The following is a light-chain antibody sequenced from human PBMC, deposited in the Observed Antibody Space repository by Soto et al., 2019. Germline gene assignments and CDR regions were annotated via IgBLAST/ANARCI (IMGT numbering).Light chain of an antibody. J-gene: IGKJ2*01. CDR2: KAS. Sequence: EIQMTQSPSTLAASVGDRVTITFRASQSISTWLAWYQQKPGKAPKVLIYKASSLESGVPPRFSGGGSGTEFTLTISSLQPGDFATYYCQQYDSYPYTFGQGTKVDIK. CDR1: QSISTW. CDR3: QQYDSYPYT. V-gene: IGKV1-5*03.